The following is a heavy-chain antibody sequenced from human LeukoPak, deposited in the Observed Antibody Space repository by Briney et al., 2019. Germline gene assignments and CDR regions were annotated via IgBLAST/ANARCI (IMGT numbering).Heavy chain of an antibody. Sequence: GGSLRLSCAASGFTYSSYGMHWVRQAPGKGLEWVAVISHDGSNEYYVDSVKGRFTISRDNSKNTLYLQMISLRAKDTAVYYCARASQISSSTGWYYFDYWGQGTLVTVSP. D-gene: IGHD6-19*01. V-gene: IGHV3-30*03. CDR2: ISHDGSNE. J-gene: IGHJ4*02. CDR3: ARASQISSSTGWYYFDY. CDR1: GFTYSSYG.